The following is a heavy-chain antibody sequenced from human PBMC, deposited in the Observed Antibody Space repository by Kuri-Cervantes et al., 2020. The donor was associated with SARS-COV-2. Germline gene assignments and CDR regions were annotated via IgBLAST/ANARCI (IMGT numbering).Heavy chain of an antibody. V-gene: IGHV3-30-3*01. D-gene: IGHD2-2*02. CDR2: ISYDGSNK. J-gene: IGHJ6*02. CDR1: GFTFSSYA. Sequence: SCKASGFTFSSYAMHWVRQAPGKGLEWVAVISYDGSNKYYADSVKGRFTISRDNSKNTLYLQMNSLRAEDTAVYYCARDSHCSSTSCYTDGMDVWGQGTTVTVSS. CDR3: ARDSHCSSTSCYTDGMDV.